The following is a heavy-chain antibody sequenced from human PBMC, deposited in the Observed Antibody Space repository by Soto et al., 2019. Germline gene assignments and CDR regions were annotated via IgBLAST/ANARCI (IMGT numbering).Heavy chain of an antibody. D-gene: IGHD2-15*01. CDR1: GDSVSSNSAA. Sequence: SQTLSLTCAISGDSVSSNSAAWNWIRQSPSRGLEWLGRTFYRSKWYNDYAVSVKSRITINPDTSKNQFSLQLNSVTPEDTAVYYCARDAYCSGGSCYSEGSWYGMDVWGQGTTVIVS. CDR3: ARDAYCSGGSCYSEGSWYGMDV. V-gene: IGHV6-1*01. CDR2: TFYRSKWYN. J-gene: IGHJ6*02.